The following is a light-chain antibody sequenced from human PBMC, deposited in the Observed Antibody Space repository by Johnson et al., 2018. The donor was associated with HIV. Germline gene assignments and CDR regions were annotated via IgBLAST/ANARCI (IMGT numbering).Light chain of an antibody. J-gene: IGLJ1*01. V-gene: IGLV1-51*01. Sequence: QSVLTQPPSVSAAPGQKVTISCSGSSSNIGNNYVSWYQQLPGTAPKLLIYDNNKRPSGIPDRFSGSKSGTSATLGITGLQTGDEADYYCGTWDSSLSAGYVFGTGPKVTGL. CDR2: DNN. CDR1: SSNIGNNY. CDR3: GTWDSSLSAGYV.